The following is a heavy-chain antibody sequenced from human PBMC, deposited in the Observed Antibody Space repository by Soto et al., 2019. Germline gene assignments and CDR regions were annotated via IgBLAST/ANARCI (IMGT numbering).Heavy chain of an antibody. CDR1: GGSISSGGYY. CDR3: ARVRRQEWIQLWFTYFDY. D-gene: IGHD5-18*01. V-gene: IGHV4-31*03. CDR2: IYYSGST. Sequence: SETLSLTCTVSGGSISSGGYYWSWIRQHPXKGLEWIGYIYYSGSTYYNPSLKSRVTISVDTSKNQFSLKLSSVTAADTAVYYCARVRRQEWIQLWFTYFDYWGQGTLVTVSS. J-gene: IGHJ4*02.